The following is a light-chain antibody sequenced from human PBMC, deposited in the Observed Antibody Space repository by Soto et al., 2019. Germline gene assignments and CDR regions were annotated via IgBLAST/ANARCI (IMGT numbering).Light chain of an antibody. V-gene: IGKV1-39*01. J-gene: IGKJ2*01. Sequence: DIQMTQSPSSLSASVGDRVTITCRASQSVITYLNWYQQKPGKAPKLLLYAASNLPSGVPSRFSGSQSVTELTLTIDTLQPDDFATYYCQQSRNTPHTFGQGTTVQIK. CDR1: QSVITY. CDR2: AAS. CDR3: QQSRNTPHT.